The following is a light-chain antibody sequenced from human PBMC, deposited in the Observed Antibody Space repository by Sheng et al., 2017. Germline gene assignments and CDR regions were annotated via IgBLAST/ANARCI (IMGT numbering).Light chain of an antibody. CDR2: GAS. V-gene: IGKV1-NL1*01. CDR1: QDIRNS. Sequence: DIQMTQSPSSLSVSVGDRVTITCRATQDIRNSLAWYQHKPGKAPKLLLFGASRLESGVPSRFSGSTSGTTYTLTISSLLPEDFAVYYCHQYETTPPTFGQGTKLDFK. CDR3: HQYETTPPT. J-gene: IGKJ2*01.